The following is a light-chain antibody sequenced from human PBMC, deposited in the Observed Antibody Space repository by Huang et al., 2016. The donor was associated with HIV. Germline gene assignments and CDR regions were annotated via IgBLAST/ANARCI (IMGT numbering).Light chain of an antibody. V-gene: IGKV3-20*01. J-gene: IGKJ2*01. Sequence: EIVLTQSPGILSLSPGEGATLSCRASQTLSSNYLAWYRQKPGQAPRLLIDGSSRRATGSPDRFSGSGSGTDFTRTISRLEPEDFAVYYCQQYDSPPLYTFGQGTRLELK. CDR1: QTLSSNY. CDR3: QQYDSPPLYT. CDR2: GSS.